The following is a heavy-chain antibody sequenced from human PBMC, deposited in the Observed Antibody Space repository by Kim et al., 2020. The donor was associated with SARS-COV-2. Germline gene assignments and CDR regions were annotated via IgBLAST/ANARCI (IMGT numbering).Heavy chain of an antibody. J-gene: IGHJ4*02. CDR3: ARDSSSWIDY. D-gene: IGHD6-13*01. CDR2: ST. Sequence: STNYNPSLKSRVTISVDTSKNQFSLKLSSVTAADTAVYYCARDSSSWIDYWGQGTLVTVSS. V-gene: IGHV4-59*01.